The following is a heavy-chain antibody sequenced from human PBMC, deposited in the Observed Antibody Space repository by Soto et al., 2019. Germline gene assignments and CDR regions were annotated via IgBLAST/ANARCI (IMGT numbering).Heavy chain of an antibody. D-gene: IGHD3-9*01. CDR1: GGSFRGSY. V-gene: IGHV4-34*01. J-gene: IGHJ5*02. CDR2: INHSGST. Sequence: PSETPSPTYVDFGGSFRGSYWRRMRQPPGMGLEWIGEINHSGSTNYNPSLKSRVTISVDTSKNQFSLKLSSVTAADTALYYCARRYFEWLLSGRSWFDPWGQGTLVTVSS. CDR3: ARRYFEWLLSGRSWFDP.